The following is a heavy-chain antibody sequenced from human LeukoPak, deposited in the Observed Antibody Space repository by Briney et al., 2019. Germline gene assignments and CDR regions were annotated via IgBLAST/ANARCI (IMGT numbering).Heavy chain of an antibody. V-gene: IGHV3-23*01. Sequence: GGSLRLSCAASGFTFSSYAMSWVRQAPGKGPEWVSVISGSGGSTYYADSVKGRFTISRDNSKNTLYLQMNSLRVEDTAVYYCAKDDVTSGSLYYFDDWGQGTLVTVSS. CDR2: ISGSGGST. CDR1: GFTFSSYA. J-gene: IGHJ4*02. CDR3: AKDDVTSGSLYYFDD. D-gene: IGHD1-26*01.